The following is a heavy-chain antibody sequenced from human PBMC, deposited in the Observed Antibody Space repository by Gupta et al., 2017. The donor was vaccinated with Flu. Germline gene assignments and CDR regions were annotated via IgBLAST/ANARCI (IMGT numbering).Heavy chain of an antibody. J-gene: IGHJ4*02. CDR1: GFSLSTSGVG. CDR3: AHRVSEDYGDPAEGAYYFDY. Sequence: QITLKESGPTLVKPTQTLTLTCTFSGFSLSTSGVGVGWIRQPPGKALEWLALIYWDDDKRYSPSLKSRLTITKDTSKNQVVLTMTNMDPVDTATYYCAHRVSEDYGDPAEGAYYFDYWGQGTLVTVSS. CDR2: IYWDDDK. V-gene: IGHV2-5*02. D-gene: IGHD4-17*01.